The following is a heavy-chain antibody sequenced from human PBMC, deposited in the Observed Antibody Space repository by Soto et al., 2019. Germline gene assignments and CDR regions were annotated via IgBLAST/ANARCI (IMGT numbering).Heavy chain of an antibody. CDR2: IYHSGST. CDR1: GGSISSSNW. CDR3: ARGGLNYDFWSGYSDNWFDP. J-gene: IGHJ5*02. D-gene: IGHD3-3*01. Sequence: SETLSLTCAVSGGSISSSNWWSWVRQPPGXGLEWIGEIYHSGSTNYNPSLKSRVTISVDKSKNQFSLKLSSVTAADTAVYYCARGGLNYDFWSGYSDNWFDPWGQGTLVTVSS. V-gene: IGHV4-4*02.